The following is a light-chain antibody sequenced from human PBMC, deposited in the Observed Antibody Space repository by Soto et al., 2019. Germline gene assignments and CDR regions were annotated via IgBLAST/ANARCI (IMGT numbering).Light chain of an antibody. Sequence: DILLTQSPSFLSASVGDRDTITCRASQAIAQGRTTYLAWYQQKPGNAPELLIYDASTLAYGVPARFSGSGSGTEFTLTIDSLEPEDFATSYCQQLDTFQLTGDGRIKVEIK. CDR3: QQLDTFQLT. V-gene: IGKV1-9*01. CDR2: DAS. J-gene: IGKJ4*01. CDR1: QAIAQGRTTY.